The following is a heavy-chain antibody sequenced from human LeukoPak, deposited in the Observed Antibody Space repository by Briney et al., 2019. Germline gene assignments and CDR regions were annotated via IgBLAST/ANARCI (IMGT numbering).Heavy chain of an antibody. D-gene: IGHD6-13*01. V-gene: IGHV3-23*01. CDR3: AKYLRAQQLVPNFDY. Sequence: GGSLRLSCAASGFTFSSYAMSWVRQAPGKGLEWVSAISGSGGSTYYADSVKGRFTISRDNSKNTLYLQMNSLRAEDTAVYYCAKYLRAQQLVPNFDYWGQGTLGTVSS. CDR2: ISGSGGST. J-gene: IGHJ4*02. CDR1: GFTFSSYA.